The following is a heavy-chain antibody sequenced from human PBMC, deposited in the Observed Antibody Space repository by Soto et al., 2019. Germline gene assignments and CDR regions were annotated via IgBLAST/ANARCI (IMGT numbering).Heavy chain of an antibody. CDR1: GGSISSSSYY. J-gene: IGHJ3*02. CDR2: IYYSGST. V-gene: IGHV4-39*01. Sequence: QLQLQESGPGLVKPSETLSLTCTVSGGSISSSSYYWGWIRQPPGKGLEWIGSIYYSGSTYYNPSLKSRVTISVDTSKNQFSLKLSSVTAADTAVYYCARPLGGEGAFDIWGQGTMVTVSS. D-gene: IGHD3-3*01. CDR3: ARPLGGEGAFDI.